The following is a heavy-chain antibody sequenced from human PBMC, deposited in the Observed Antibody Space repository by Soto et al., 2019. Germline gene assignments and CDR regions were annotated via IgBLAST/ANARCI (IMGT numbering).Heavy chain of an antibody. Sequence: ASVKVSCKASGYIFVNYVIAWVRQAPGQGLEWMGWISPYSGNTHYASKVQGRLTMTTDTSTSTAYMELSSLRSEDTAVYYCARGDSSGWPLFDYWGQGTLVTVSS. V-gene: IGHV1-18*01. CDR1: GYIFVNYV. CDR3: ARGDSSGWPLFDY. CDR2: ISPYSGNT. J-gene: IGHJ4*02. D-gene: IGHD6-19*01.